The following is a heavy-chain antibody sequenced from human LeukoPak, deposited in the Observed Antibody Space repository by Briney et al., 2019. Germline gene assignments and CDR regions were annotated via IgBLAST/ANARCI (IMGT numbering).Heavy chain of an antibody. CDR1: GGTFSSYA. V-gene: IGHV1-2*02. D-gene: IGHD5-24*01. J-gene: IGHJ4*02. Sequence: ASVKVSCKASGGTFSSYAISWVRQAPGQGLEWMGWINPNSGGTNSAQKFQGRVTMTRDTSISTAYMELSRLRSDDTAVYYCARSEMRYRVDFWGQGTLVSVSS. CDR3: ARSEMRYRVDF. CDR2: INPNSGGT.